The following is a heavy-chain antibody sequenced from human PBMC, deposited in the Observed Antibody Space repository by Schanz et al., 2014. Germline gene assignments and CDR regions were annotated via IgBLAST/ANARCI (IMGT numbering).Heavy chain of an antibody. Sequence: QVQLVESGGGVVQPGRSLRLSCAASGFTFSDYYMNWIRQAPGKGLEWVSYISNSGYTIYYADSVKGRFTISRDNAKNSLYLKMNSRRAEDTAVYYCARDPPPYSSSPYYWYYGMDVWGQGTTVTVSS. D-gene: IGHD6-6*01. CDR1: GFTFSDYY. V-gene: IGHV3-11*01. CDR2: ISNSGYTI. J-gene: IGHJ6*02. CDR3: ARDPPPYSSSPYYWYYGMDV.